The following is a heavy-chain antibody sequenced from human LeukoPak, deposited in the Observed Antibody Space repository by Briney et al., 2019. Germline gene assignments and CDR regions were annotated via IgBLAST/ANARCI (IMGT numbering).Heavy chain of an antibody. J-gene: IGHJ4*02. Sequence: ASVKVSCKASGYTFTSYGISWVRQAPGKGLEWMGWISAYNGNTNYAQKLQGRVTMTTDTSTSTAYMELRSLRSDDTAVYYCARDRAYDFWSGPSFDYWGQGTLVTVSS. CDR2: ISAYNGNT. D-gene: IGHD3-3*01. CDR1: GYTFTSYG. CDR3: ARDRAYDFWSGPSFDY. V-gene: IGHV1-18*01.